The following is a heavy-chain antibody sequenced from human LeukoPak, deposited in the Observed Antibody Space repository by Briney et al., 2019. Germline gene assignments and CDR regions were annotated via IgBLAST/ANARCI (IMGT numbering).Heavy chain of an antibody. D-gene: IGHD6-19*01. CDR3: AREVPSSGWYCAFDI. V-gene: IGHV1-18*01. CDR2: ISAYNGNT. CDR1: GYTFTSYG. J-gene: IGHJ3*02. Sequence: ASVKVSCKASGYTFTSYGISWVRQAPGQGLEWMGWISAYNGNTNYAQKLQGRVTMTTDTSTSTAYMELRSLISDDTAVYYCAREVPSSGWYCAFDIWGEGTMVTVS.